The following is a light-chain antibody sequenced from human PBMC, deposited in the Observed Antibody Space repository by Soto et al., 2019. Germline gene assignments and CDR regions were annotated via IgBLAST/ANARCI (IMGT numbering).Light chain of an antibody. CDR2: DAS. J-gene: IGKJ1*01. V-gene: IGKV3-11*01. CDR3: HQRSNWPPWT. Sequence: EIVVTQSPGTLSFCPGGIATLSCRASQSVSSNLAWYQQKPGQAPRLLIYDASDRATGIPARFSGSGSGTDFTLTISRLEPEDSAVYYCHQRSNWPPWTFGQGTKVDIK. CDR1: QSVSSN.